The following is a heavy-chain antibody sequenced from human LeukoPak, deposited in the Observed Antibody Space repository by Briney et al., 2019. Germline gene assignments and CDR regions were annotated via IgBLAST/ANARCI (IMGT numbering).Heavy chain of an antibody. J-gene: IGHJ4*02. CDR3: AKSGAMIVVVPFDY. Sequence: GGSLRLSCAASGFTFSSYAMSWVRQAPGEGLEWVSAISGSGGSTYYADSVKGRFTISRDNSKNTLYLQMNSLRAEDTAVYYCAKSGAMIVVVPFDYWGQGTLVTVSS. CDR1: GFTFSSYA. CDR2: ISGSGGST. V-gene: IGHV3-23*01. D-gene: IGHD3-22*01.